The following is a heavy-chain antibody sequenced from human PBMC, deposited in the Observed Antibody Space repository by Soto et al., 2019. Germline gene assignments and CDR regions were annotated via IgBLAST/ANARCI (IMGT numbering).Heavy chain of an antibody. J-gene: IGHJ4*02. V-gene: IGHV3-72*01. Sequence: GGSLRLSCAASGFTFSDRYMDWARQAPGKGLEWVGRTKNKANSYTTEYAASVKGRFTISRDYSRDSVYLQMNSLKTDDTAVYYCTIEWADPGPDFDYWGQGTLVTVSS. CDR2: TKNKANSYTT. D-gene: IGHD1-26*01. CDR3: TIEWADPGPDFDY. CDR1: GFTFSDRY.